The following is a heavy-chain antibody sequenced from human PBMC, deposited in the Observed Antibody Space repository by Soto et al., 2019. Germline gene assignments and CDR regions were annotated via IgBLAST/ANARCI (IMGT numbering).Heavy chain of an antibody. V-gene: IGHV2-5*02. CDR2: IYWDDDT. CDR3: AHAFGGTSWPNDAFDV. CDR1: GFSFSADGLG. D-gene: IGHD3-16*01. J-gene: IGHJ3*01. Sequence: XKPTQTLTLTCIFSGFSFSADGLGVGWIRQPPGKALEGLALIYWDDDTRYRPSLKSRLTITKXSPKNQVVLTMTNMDPLDTATYYCAHAFGGTSWPNDAFDVWGQGTVVTVSS.